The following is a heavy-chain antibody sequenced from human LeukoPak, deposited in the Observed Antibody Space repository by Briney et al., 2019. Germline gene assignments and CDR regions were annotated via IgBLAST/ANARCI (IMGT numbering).Heavy chain of an antibody. V-gene: IGHV3-30*01. CDR1: GVTFSSYA. CDR2: ISYDGSNK. J-gene: IGHJ4*02. D-gene: IGHD3-10*01. CDR3: ARGVGGVLWFGELLWEYYFDY. Sequence: GGCLRLSCAASGVTFSSYAMHWARQAPGKGLEWVAVISYDGSNKYYADSVKGRFTTSRDNSKNTLYRQMNSLRAEDTAVYYCARGVGGVLWFGELLWEYYFDYWGQGTLVTVSS.